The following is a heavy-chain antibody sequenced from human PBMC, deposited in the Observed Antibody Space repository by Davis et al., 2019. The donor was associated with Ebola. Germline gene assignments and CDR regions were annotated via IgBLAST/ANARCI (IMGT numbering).Heavy chain of an antibody. CDR3: ARDGYSSGWYNDYGMDV. CDR2: ISAYNGNT. CDR1: RYTFTSYG. V-gene: IGHV1-18*01. J-gene: IGHJ6*04. D-gene: IGHD6-19*01. Sequence: ASVTVSCKASRYTFTSYGISWLRQAPAQGREWMGWISAYNGNTNYAQKPQGRVTLTTDTFTSPAYLELRSLRSDDTAVYYCARDGYSSGWYNDYGMDVWGKGTTVTVSS.